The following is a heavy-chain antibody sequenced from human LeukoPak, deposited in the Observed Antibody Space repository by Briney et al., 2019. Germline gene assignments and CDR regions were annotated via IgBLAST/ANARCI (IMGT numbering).Heavy chain of an antibody. D-gene: IGHD4-23*01. Sequence: PSETLSLTCAVYGGSFSGYYWSWIRQHPGKGLEWIGYIYYSGSTYYNPSLKSRVTISVDTSKNQFSLKLSSVTAADTAVYYCARDGGYGGNSYHYYYGMDVWGQGTTVTVSS. CDR2: IYYSGST. V-gene: IGHV4-31*11. J-gene: IGHJ6*02. CDR3: ARDGGYGGNSYHYYYGMDV. CDR1: GGSFSGYY.